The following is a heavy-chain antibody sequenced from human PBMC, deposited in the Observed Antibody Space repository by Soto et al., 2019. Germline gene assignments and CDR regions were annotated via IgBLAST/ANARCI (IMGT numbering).Heavy chain of an antibody. D-gene: IGHD4-4*01. V-gene: IGHV2-70*04. CDR2: IDWDDDN. J-gene: IGHJ4*02. CDR1: GFSLTTVGMH. CDR3: ARMTTTHSFAF. Sequence: SGPTLVNPTQTRTLTCTLSGFSLTTVGMHVSWIRQPPGKALEWLARIDWDDDNCYSPSLKTRLTISKDTSKNRVVLTMTNMDPVDTATYYCARMTTTHSFAFWGQGTLVTVSS.